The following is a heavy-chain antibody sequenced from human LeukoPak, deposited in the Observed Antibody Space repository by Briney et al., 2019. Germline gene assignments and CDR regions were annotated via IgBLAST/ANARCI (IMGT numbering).Heavy chain of an antibody. CDR3: AKDIAAAGTPDYYYYYMDV. Sequence: GGSLRLSCAASGFTFDDYGMSWVRQAPGKGLEWVAVIWYDGSNKYYADSVKGRFTISRDNSKNTLYLQMNSLRAEDTAVYYCAKDIAAAGTPDYYYYYMDVWGKGTTVTVSS. J-gene: IGHJ6*03. CDR1: GFTFDDYG. D-gene: IGHD6-13*01. CDR2: IWYDGSNK. V-gene: IGHV3-33*06.